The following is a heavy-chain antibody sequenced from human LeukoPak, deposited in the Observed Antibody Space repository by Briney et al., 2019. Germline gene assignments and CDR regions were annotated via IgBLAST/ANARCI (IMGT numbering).Heavy chain of an antibody. CDR3: AREYYGSGSYYNVGY. CDR1: GFTFDDYG. V-gene: IGHV3-20*04. CDR2: INWNGGRT. D-gene: IGHD3-10*01. J-gene: IGHJ4*02. Sequence: GGSLRLSCAASGFTFDDYGMSWVRQVPGGGREWGSGINWNGGRTGYADSVKGRFTISRDNAKKSLYVQMNSLRAEDTALYYCAREYYGSGSYYNVGYWGQGTLVTVSS.